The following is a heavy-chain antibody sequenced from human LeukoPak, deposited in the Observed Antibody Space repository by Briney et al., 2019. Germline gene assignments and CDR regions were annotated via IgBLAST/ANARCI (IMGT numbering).Heavy chain of an antibody. D-gene: IGHD4-23*01. J-gene: IGHJ4*02. V-gene: IGHV4-59*01. CDR1: GGSISSYY. Sequence: SETLSLTCTVSGGSISSYYWSWIRQPPGKGLEWIGYIYYSGSTNYNPSLKSRVTISVDTSKNQFSLKPSSVTAADTAVYYCARDSFGGFFDYWGQGTLVTVSS. CDR2: IYYSGST. CDR3: ARDSFGGFFDY.